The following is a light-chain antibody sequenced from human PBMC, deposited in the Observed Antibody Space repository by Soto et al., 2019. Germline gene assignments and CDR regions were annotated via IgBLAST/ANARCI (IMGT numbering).Light chain of an antibody. V-gene: IGKV3-20*01. CDR1: ESVNSNY. CDR3: QQYGRSPRT. Sequence: ETVLTQSPGTLSLSPGERATRSCRASESVNSNYLAWYQQKPGQAPRLLIYGASTRATGIPDRFSGSGSGTDFILTISRLEPDDFAVYYCQQYGRSPRTFGQGTKVDIK. CDR2: GAS. J-gene: IGKJ1*01.